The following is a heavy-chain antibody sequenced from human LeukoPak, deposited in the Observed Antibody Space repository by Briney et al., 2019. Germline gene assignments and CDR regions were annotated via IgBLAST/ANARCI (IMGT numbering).Heavy chain of an antibody. CDR1: GFAFSSYA. CDR3: ATPAAYFYDGGGYLSH. D-gene: IGHD3-22*01. V-gene: IGHV3-23*01. CDR2: TRGSDAST. Sequence: GGSLRLSCAASGFAFSSYAMSWVRQTPGKGLEWVSVTRGSDASTHYLDSVKGRFTISRDTSKNTLYLQMNSLRAEDTAVYYCATPAAYFYDGGGYLSHWGRGTLVTVSS. J-gene: IGHJ4*02.